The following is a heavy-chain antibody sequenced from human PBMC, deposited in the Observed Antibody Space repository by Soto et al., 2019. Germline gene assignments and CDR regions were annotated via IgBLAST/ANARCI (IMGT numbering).Heavy chain of an antibody. CDR2: IGDSGATT. CDR3: AKDPGSFSYFDY. D-gene: IGHD3-10*01. V-gene: IGHV3-23*01. Sequence: PGGSLRLSCAASAVTFRNYAMGWVRQAPGKGLEWVSAIGDSGATTYYADSVKGRFTISRDNSKNTLYLQMNSLRAEDTAVYYCAKDPGSFSYFDYWGQGTLVTVSS. J-gene: IGHJ4*02. CDR1: AVTFRNYA.